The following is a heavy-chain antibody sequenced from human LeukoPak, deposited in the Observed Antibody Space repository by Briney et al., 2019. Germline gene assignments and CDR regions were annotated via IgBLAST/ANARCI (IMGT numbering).Heavy chain of an antibody. Sequence: SETLSLTCTVSGGSISSSSYYWGWIRQPPGKGLRWIGSIYYSGSTYYNPSLKSRVTISVDTSKNQFSLKLSSVTAADTAVYYCATFSSGWHVGTYDYWGQGTLVTVSS. J-gene: IGHJ4*02. D-gene: IGHD6-19*01. CDR2: IYYSGST. CDR1: GGSISSSSYY. V-gene: IGHV4-39*01. CDR3: ATFSSGWHVGTYDY.